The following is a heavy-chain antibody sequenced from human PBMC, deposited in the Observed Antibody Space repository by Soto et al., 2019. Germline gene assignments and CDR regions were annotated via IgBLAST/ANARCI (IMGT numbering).Heavy chain of an antibody. Sequence: EVQLVESGGNLVQPGGPLRLSCAASGFTFRAYWMGWVRQAPGKGREWGASIRKDGGVKKYVDSVKGRFTISRDNAENSLFLQMNSLRADDTAVYFCARDTDYYRADYWGQGTLVTVSS. J-gene: IGHJ4*02. CDR2: IRKDGGVK. V-gene: IGHV3-7*01. CDR3: ARDTDYYRADY. D-gene: IGHD2-21*02. CDR1: GFTFRAYW.